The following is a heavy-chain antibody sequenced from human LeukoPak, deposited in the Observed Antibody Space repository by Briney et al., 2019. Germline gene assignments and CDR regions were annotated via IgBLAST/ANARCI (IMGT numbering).Heavy chain of an antibody. CDR2: IYYSGST. V-gene: IGHV4-59*01. J-gene: IGHJ4*02. Sequence: SETLSLTCTVSGGSISSYYWSWIRQPPGKGLEWIGYIYYSGSTNYNPSLKSRVTISVDTSKNQFSLKLSSVTAADTAVYYCARGLSFDYGGQGTLVTVSS. CDR1: GGSISSYY. CDR3: ARGLSFDY.